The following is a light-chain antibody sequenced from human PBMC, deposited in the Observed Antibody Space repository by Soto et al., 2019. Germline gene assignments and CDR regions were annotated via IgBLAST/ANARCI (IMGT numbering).Light chain of an antibody. CDR3: QQYYNWWT. V-gene: IGKV3-15*01. Sequence: EIVMTQSPDTLSVSPGERATLTCRASQSLSSNLAWYQQKPGQAPRLLIYGASTRATGIPARFSGSGSGTEFTLTISSLQFEDFAVYHCQQYYNWWTFGQGTKV. CDR2: GAS. J-gene: IGKJ1*01. CDR1: QSLSSN.